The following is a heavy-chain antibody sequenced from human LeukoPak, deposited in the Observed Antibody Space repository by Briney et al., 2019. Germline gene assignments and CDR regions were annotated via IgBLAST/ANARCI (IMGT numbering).Heavy chain of an antibody. CDR2: ISSSGSTI. J-gene: IGHJ4*02. D-gene: IGHD3-10*01. CDR1: GFTFSDYY. V-gene: IGHV3-11*01. Sequence: KTGGSLRLSFAASGFTFSDYYISWIRQAPGKGLEWVSYISSSGSTIYYADSVKGRFTISRDNAKNTLYLQMNSLRAEDTAVYYCAKTGLWFGELFDYWGQGTLVTVSS. CDR3: AKTGLWFGELFDY.